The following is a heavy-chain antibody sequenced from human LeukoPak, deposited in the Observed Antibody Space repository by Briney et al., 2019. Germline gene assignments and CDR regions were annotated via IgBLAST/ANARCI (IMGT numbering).Heavy chain of an antibody. CDR1: GGSISSSLYY. D-gene: IGHD3-10*01. Sequence: ASGTLSLTCIVSGGSISSSLYYWGWIRQPPGKGLEWIGEIYHSGSTNYNPSLKSRVTISVDKSKNQLSLRLSSVTAADTAVYYCTRVILDYYYGSGSYYADFWGQGTLVTVSS. V-gene: IGHV4-39*07. CDR2: IYHSGST. J-gene: IGHJ4*02. CDR3: TRVILDYYYGSGSYYADF.